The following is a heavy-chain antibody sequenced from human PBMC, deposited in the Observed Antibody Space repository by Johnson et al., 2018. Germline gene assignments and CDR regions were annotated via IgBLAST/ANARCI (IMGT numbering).Heavy chain of an antibody. J-gene: IGHJ2*01. CDR2: IHYTGRA. CDR1: GDSISNYY. CDR3: AKMGWVQPYYYFDL. Sequence: QVQLQESGPGQVKSSEPLSLTCIVSGDSISNYYWTWMRQPPGKGLEWIGYIHYTGRASHNPSLQSRATMSVDTSMTQISLRLKFMTAADTAIYYCAKMGWVQPYYYFDLWGRGTLITVSS. V-gene: IGHV4-59*03. D-gene: IGHD1-1*01.